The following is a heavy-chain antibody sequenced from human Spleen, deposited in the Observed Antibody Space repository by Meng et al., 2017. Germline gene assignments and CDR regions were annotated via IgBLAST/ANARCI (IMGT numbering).Heavy chain of an antibody. CDR2: IYYSGST. Sequence: QVQLQESGPGCVKPSGTLSLTCAVSGGSSRSSNWWSWIRQPPGKGLEWIGYIYYSGSTNFNPSLKSRVTISVDTSKNQFSLKLSSVTAADTAVYYCARINRRSLTGFDPWGQGTLVTVFS. CDR1: GGSSRSSNW. D-gene: IGHD2-8*02. CDR3: ARINRRSLTGFDP. J-gene: IGHJ5*02. V-gene: IGHV4-61*01.